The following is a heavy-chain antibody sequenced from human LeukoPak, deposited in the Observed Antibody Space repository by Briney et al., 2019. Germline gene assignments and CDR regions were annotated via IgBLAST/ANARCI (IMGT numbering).Heavy chain of an antibody. CDR3: ARIDSSGYSNFDY. CDR2: IYYSGST. Sequence: SETLSLTCAVYGGSFSGYYWSWIRQPPGKGLEWIGYIYYSGSTYYNPSLKSRVTISVDTSKNQFSLKLSSVTAADTAVYYCARIDSSGYSNFDYWGQGTLVTVSS. D-gene: IGHD3-22*01. V-gene: IGHV4-34*09. CDR1: GGSFSGYY. J-gene: IGHJ4*02.